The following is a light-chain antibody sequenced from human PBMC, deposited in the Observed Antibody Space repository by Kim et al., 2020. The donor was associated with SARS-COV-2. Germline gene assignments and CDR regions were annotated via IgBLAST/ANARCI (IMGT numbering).Light chain of an antibody. Sequence: SVSPRERATLSCRASQYIRDNLAWYQQTPGQAPRLLIYSPSTRPTGIPVRFSGSGSGTEFTLTISSLQSEYFAIYYCQQHNNWPLTFGGGTKLEI. CDR2: SPS. V-gene: IGKV3-15*01. CDR1: QYIRDN. CDR3: QQHNNWPLT. J-gene: IGKJ4*01.